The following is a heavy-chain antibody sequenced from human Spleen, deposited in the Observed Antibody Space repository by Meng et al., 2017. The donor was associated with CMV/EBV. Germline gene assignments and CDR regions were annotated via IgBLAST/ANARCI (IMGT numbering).Heavy chain of an antibody. Sequence: GESLKISCAASEFTFSNHWMSWVRQAPGEGLEWVSLISGDGSHIYYADSVKGRFTISRDNAKNSVYLQMNSLRAEDTAVYYCARDNDYTNYYWGQGTLVTVSS. CDR3: ARDNDYTNYY. D-gene: IGHD4-11*01. CDR1: EFTFSNHW. J-gene: IGHJ4*02. CDR2: ISGDGSHI. V-gene: IGHV3-21*01.